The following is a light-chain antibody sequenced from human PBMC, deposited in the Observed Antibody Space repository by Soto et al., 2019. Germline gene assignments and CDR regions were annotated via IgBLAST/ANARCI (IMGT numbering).Light chain of an antibody. CDR3: GVWDSALSLWL. Sequence: QSMLTQPPSVSAAPGQKVTISCSGGGSNTGNNFVSWYQQFPQTAPKLLIYDTNKRPSGIPDRFSGSKSGTSATLDIARLQTADEADYYCGVWDSALSLWLFGGGTKLTVL. CDR2: DTN. J-gene: IGLJ3*02. CDR1: GSNTGNNF. V-gene: IGLV1-51*01.